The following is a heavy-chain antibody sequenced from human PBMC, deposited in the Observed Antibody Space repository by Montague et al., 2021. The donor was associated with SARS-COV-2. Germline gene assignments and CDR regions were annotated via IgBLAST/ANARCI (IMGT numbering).Heavy chain of an antibody. CDR2: IYYSGGT. J-gene: IGHJ5*02. CDR1: GGSISSDNYF. CDR3: ARQSPVDTGMGRTCGWFDA. D-gene: IGHD5-18*01. V-gene: IGHV4-39*01. Sequence: SETLSLTCTVSGGSISSDNYFWGWIRQPPGKGLEWIGSIYYSGGTFYNPSLKSRVTISVDTSRNQFSLKLISVAAADTAVYYCARQSPVDTGMGRTCGWFDAWGQGTLVTVSS.